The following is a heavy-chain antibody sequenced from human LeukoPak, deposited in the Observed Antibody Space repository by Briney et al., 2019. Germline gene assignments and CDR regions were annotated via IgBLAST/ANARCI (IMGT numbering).Heavy chain of an antibody. CDR3: ASASSHRTAAGGDY. V-gene: IGHV3-74*01. CDR1: GFTFSTYW. Sequence: GGSLRLSCAASGFTFSTYWMHWVRQAPGKGLVWVSRINGDGGSRNYADSVKGRFNISRDNAKNTLYLQMSSLRVEDTAVYYCASASSHRTAAGGDYWGQGTLVTVST. D-gene: IGHD6-13*01. J-gene: IGHJ4*02. CDR2: INGDGGSR.